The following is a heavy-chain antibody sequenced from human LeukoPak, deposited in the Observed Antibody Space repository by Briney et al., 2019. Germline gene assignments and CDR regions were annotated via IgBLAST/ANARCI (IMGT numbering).Heavy chain of an antibody. CDR1: GGSISSYY. CDR3: ASHRSMTVAGTENYFDY. V-gene: IGHV4-4*07. Sequence: SETLSLTCTVSGGSISSYYWTWIRQPAGKGLEWIGRIYTSGSTNYNPSLKSRVTMSVDTSKNQFSLKVMSVTAADTAVYYCASHRSMTVAGTENYFDYWGQGTLVTVSS. CDR2: IYTSGST. J-gene: IGHJ4*02. D-gene: IGHD6-19*01.